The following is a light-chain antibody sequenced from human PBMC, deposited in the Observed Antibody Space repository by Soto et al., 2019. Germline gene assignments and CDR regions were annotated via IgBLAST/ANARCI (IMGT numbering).Light chain of an antibody. J-gene: IGKJ1*01. CDR1: QSVSSK. V-gene: IGKV3-15*01. Sequence: EIVLTQSPGTLSLSPGERATLSCRASQSVSSKLAWYQQKPGQAPRLLIYGASTRATGIPARFSGSGSGTEFTLTISSLQSEDFAVYYCQQYNNWPYPGTFGQGTKVDIK. CDR3: QQYNNWPYPGT. CDR2: GAS.